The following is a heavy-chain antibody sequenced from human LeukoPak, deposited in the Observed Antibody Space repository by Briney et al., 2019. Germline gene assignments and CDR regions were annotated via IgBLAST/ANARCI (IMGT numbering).Heavy chain of an antibody. V-gene: IGHV3-23*01. CDR2: ISTTGSNP. J-gene: IGHJ4*02. CDR3: AGGTGFIIKD. D-gene: IGHD3-9*01. CDR1: GFTFNNYA. Sequence: PGGSLRLSCAASGFTFNNYAMSWARQAPGKGLEWVSAISTTGSNPFYADSVKGRFTISRDNAKNSLYLQMNNLRVEDTAMYYCAGGTGFIIKDWGQGTLVTVSS.